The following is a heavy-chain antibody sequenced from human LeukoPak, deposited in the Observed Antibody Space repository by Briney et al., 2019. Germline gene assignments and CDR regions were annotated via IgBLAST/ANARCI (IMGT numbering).Heavy chain of an antibody. V-gene: IGHV3-7*01. D-gene: IGHD2-21*02. CDR3: ARHLVTGYFDY. Sequence: GGSLRLSCAASGFSFSSYWMSWVRQAPGKGLEWVANIKQDGSEKYYVDSVKGRFTISRDDAKNSLFLQMNSLRAEDTAVYYCARHLVTGYFDYWGQGTLVTVSS. J-gene: IGHJ4*02. CDR1: GFSFSSYW. CDR2: IKQDGSEK.